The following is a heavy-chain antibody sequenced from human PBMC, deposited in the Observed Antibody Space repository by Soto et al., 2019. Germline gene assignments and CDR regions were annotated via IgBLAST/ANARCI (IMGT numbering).Heavy chain of an antibody. CDR2: ISGTGGST. CDR3: ARRTSSWSFDY. D-gene: IGHD6-13*01. CDR1: GFTFSSYA. J-gene: IGHJ4*02. V-gene: IGHV3-23*01. Sequence: EVQLLESGGGLVLPGGSLRLSCAASGFTFSSYAMSWVRQAPGKGLEWVSAISGTGGSTYYADSVKGRFTFSRDNSKNTLSLQMNSLRAEDTAVYYCARRTSSWSFDYWGQGTLVTVSS.